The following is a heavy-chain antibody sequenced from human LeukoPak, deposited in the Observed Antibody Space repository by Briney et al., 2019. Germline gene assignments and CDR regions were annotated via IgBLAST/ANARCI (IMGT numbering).Heavy chain of an antibody. CDR1: GFILSSYG. Sequence: GRSLRLSRADPGFILSSYGMHWVPQAPGKGLEWVSAISYDESNKYSAQSVKGRFTISRANYKNTLYLQMNSLRAEDTAVYYCAKDRGSGSYPSPLFDYWGRGILVTVSS. CDR2: ISYDESNK. J-gene: IGHJ4*02. CDR3: AKDRGSGSYPSPLFDY. V-gene: IGHV3-30*18. D-gene: IGHD3-10*01.